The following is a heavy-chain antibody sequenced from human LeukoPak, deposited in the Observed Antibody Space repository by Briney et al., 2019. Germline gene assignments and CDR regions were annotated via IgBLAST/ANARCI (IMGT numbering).Heavy chain of an antibody. CDR2: INPNSGGT. V-gene: IGHV1-2*02. CDR1: GYTFTGYY. J-gene: IGHJ5*02. D-gene: IGHD6-13*01. CDR3: ARHCSSSWYNWFDP. Sequence: ASVKVSCKASGYTFTGYYMHWVRQAPGQGLEWMGWINPNSGGTNYAQKFQGRVTMTRDTSISTAYMELSRLRSDDTAVYYCARHCSSSWYNWFDPWGQGTLVTVSS.